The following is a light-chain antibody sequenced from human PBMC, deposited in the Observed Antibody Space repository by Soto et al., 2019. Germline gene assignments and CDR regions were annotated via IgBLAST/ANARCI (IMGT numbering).Light chain of an antibody. J-gene: IGKJ5*01. CDR2: DAS. CDR3: QQRITWPPIT. V-gene: IGKV3-11*01. Sequence: EIVLTQSPATLSLSPGERATLSCRASQSVSSYLAWYQQKPGQAPTLLIYDASNRATGIPARFSGSGSGTDFTLTISSLEPEDFALYYCQQRITWPPITFGQGTRLEIK. CDR1: QSVSSY.